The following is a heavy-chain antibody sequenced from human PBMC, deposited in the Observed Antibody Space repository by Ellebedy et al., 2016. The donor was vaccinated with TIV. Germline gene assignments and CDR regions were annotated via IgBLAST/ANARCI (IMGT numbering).Heavy chain of an antibody. CDR1: GYSFTSYW. J-gene: IGHJ4*02. Sequence: GGSLRLXCKGSGYSFTSYWIGWVRQMPGKGLEWMGIIYPGDSDTRYSPSFQGQVTISADKSISTAYLQWSSLKASDTAMYYCARTSSGWEDYWGQGTLVTVSS. V-gene: IGHV5-51*01. CDR2: IYPGDSDT. D-gene: IGHD6-19*01. CDR3: ARTSSGWEDY.